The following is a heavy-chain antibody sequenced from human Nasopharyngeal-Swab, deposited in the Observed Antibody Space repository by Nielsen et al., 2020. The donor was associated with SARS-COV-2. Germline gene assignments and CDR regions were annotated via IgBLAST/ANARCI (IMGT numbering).Heavy chain of an antibody. CDR2: ISYDGHTQ. V-gene: IGHV3-30*03. CDR1: GFTVSAFG. CDR3: ARDDGQLGDS. J-gene: IGHJ4*02. Sequence: LKISCAASGFTVSAFGMHWVRQAPGEVLEWVAHISYDGHTQYYSDSVTGRFTISRDNSKNTLDLQMNSLRPEDTAVYYCARDDGQLGDSWGQGTLVTVSS. D-gene: IGHD6-6*01.